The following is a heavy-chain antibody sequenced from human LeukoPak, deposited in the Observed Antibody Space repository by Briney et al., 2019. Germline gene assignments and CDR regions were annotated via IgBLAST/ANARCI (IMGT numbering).Heavy chain of an antibody. CDR3: ARVGRWLRFLFDY. V-gene: IGHV3-7*01. D-gene: IGHD5-12*01. J-gene: IGHJ4*02. CDR2: IKQDGSEK. Sequence: GGSLRLSCAASGFTFSSYWMRWVRQAPGKGLERVANIKQDGSEKYYVDSVKGRFTISRDNAKNSLYLQMNSLRAEDTAVYYCARVGRWLRFLFDYWGQGTLVTVSS. CDR1: GFTFSSYW.